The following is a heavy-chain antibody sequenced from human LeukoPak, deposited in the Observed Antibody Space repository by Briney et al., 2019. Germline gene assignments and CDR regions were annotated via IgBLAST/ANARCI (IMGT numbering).Heavy chain of an antibody. D-gene: IGHD6-19*01. CDR1: GFTFDDYA. CDR2: ISWNSGSI. J-gene: IGHJ5*02. V-gene: IGHV3-9*01. CDR3: AKDHASGWYSRRYNWFDP. Sequence: PGGSLRLSCAASGFTFDDYAMHWVRQAPGKGLEWVSGISWNSGSIGYADSVKGRLTISRDNAKNSLYLQMNSLRAEDTALYYCAKDHASGWYSRRYNWFDPWGQGTLVTVSS.